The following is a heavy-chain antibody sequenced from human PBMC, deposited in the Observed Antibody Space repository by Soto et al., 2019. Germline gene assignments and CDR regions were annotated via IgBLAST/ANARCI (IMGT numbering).Heavy chain of an antibody. D-gene: IGHD3-22*01. CDR2: IRAYNGNT. V-gene: IGHV1-18*01. J-gene: IGHJ5*02. Sequence: ASVKVSCKASGYNFTSYGISWVRQAPGQRLKRIGWIRAYNGNTNYAQKLQGRVTMTTDTSTSTAFMELRSLRSDDTAVYYCARDGYYDSSGYYYGWFDPWGQGTLVTVSS. CDR1: GYNFTSYG. CDR3: ARDGYYDSSGYYYGWFDP.